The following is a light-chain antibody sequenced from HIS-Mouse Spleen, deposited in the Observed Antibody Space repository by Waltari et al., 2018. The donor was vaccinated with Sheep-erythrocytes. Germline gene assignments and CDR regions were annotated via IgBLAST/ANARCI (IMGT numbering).Light chain of an antibody. V-gene: IGLV3-25*03. CDR3: QSADSSGTYV. CDR2: KDS. Sequence: SYELTQPPSVSVSPGQTPRITCSGDALPKQYAYWYQQKPGQAPVVVIYKDSERPSGIPERFSGSSSGTTVTLTISGVQAEDEADYYCQSADSSGTYVFGTGTKVTVL. J-gene: IGLJ1*01. CDR1: ALPKQY.